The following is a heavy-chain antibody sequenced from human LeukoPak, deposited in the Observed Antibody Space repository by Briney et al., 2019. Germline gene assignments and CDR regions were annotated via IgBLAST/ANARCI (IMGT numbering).Heavy chain of an antibody. CDR1: GYTFTSYA. D-gene: IGHD6-19*01. V-gene: IGHV1-3*01. CDR2: INAGNGNT. J-gene: IGHJ4*02. Sequence: ASVKVSCTASGYTFTSYAMHWVRPAPGQRLEWMGWINAGNGNTKYSRKFQGRVTITRDTSASTAYMELSSLRSEDTAVYYCASSVAGTWGHWGQGTLVTVSS. CDR3: ASSVAGTWGH.